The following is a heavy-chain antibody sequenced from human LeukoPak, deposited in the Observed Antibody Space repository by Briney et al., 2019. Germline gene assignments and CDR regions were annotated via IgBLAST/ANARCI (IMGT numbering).Heavy chain of an antibody. Sequence: SETLSLTCTVSGGSISSYYWSWIRQPPGKGLEWIGYIYYSGSTNYNPSLKSRVAISIDTSKNQFSLKLNSVTAADTAVYYCAGGAQFFDYWGQGTLVTVSS. CDR3: AGGAQFFDY. CDR1: GGSISSYY. CDR2: IYYSGST. V-gene: IGHV4-59*08. D-gene: IGHD3-10*01. J-gene: IGHJ4*02.